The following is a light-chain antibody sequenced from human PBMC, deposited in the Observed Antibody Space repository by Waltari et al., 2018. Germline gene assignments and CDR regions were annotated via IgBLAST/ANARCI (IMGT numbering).Light chain of an antibody. CDR3: SSYAGSNFVV. CDR1: SRDVGGFNY. Sequence: QSALAQPPSASGSPGQSVTISCTGTSRDVGGFNYVSWYQQPPGKAPKLMIYEVSKRPSGVPDRFSGSKSGNTASLTVSGLQAEDEAAYYCSSYAGSNFVVFGGGTKVTVL. CDR2: EVS. V-gene: IGLV2-8*01. J-gene: IGLJ2*01.